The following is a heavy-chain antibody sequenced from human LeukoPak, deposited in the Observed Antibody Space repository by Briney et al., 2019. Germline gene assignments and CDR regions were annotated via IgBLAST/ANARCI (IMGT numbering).Heavy chain of an antibody. V-gene: IGHV1-69*06. CDR2: IIPIFGTA. CDR1: GGTFSSYA. CDR3: ASNSEYSSSTGNFDY. D-gene: IGHD6-6*01. J-gene: IGHJ4*02. Sequence: SVKVPCKASGGTFSSYAISWVRQAPGQGLEWMGGIIPIFGTANYAQKFQGRVTITADKSTSTAYMELSSLRSEDTAVYYCASNSEYSSSTGNFDYWGQGTLVTVSS.